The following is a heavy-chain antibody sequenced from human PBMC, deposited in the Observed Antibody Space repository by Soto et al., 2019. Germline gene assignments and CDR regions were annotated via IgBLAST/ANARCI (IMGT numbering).Heavy chain of an antibody. CDR1: GFSFSGYC. CDR3: ARAEINHYDWCNAECFDH. V-gene: IGHV4-59*01. Sequence: PSESLSLTCTVSGFSFSGYCLCWVRQPPGKGLVWIGYIHYSGSPNYNPSLKSRVTISVDKSKNQFYLKMNTVTAADTGVYYCARAEINHYDWCNAECFDHWGQGTMVTVSS. J-gene: IGHJ1*01. CDR2: IHYSGSP. D-gene: IGHD3-22*01.